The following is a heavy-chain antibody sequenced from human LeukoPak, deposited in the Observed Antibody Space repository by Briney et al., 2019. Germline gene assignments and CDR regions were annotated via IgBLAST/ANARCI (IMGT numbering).Heavy chain of an antibody. D-gene: IGHD3-22*01. CDR3: ARRKYYDSSGYYFDY. V-gene: IGHV5-51*01. CDR2: IYPGDSDT. J-gene: IGHJ4*02. Sequence: GESLKISCKGSGYSFTNNWIAWVRQMPGKGLEWMGIIYPGDSDTRYSPSFQGQVTISADKSISTAYLQWSSLKASDTAMYYCARRKYYDSSGYYFDYWGQGTLVTVSS. CDR1: GYSFTNNW.